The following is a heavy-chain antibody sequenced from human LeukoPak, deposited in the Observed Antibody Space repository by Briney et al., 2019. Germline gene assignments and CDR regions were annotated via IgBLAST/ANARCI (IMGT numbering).Heavy chain of an antibody. V-gene: IGHV1-18*01. J-gene: IGHJ4*02. D-gene: IGHD3-3*01. CDR3: VGDWRSRINYLDY. Sequence: GASVKVSCKTSGYTFGSYGISWVRQAPGQGLEWMGWISAYNGNTNYAQKFQGRVTMTTDTSTSTAYMELRSLRSDDTAVYYCVGDWRSRINYLDYWGQGTLVTVSS. CDR1: GYTFGSYG. CDR2: ISAYNGNT.